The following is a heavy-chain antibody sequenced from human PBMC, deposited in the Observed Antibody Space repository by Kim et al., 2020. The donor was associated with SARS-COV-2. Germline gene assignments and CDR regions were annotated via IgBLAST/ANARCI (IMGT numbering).Heavy chain of an antibody. J-gene: IGHJ5*02. Sequence: NRGNTGYAQKFQGRVTMTRNTSISTAYMELSSLRSEDTAVYYCASAVIGAWGQGTLVTVSS. V-gene: IGHV1-8*01. CDR3: ASAVIGA. D-gene: IGHD2-21*01. CDR2: NRGNT.